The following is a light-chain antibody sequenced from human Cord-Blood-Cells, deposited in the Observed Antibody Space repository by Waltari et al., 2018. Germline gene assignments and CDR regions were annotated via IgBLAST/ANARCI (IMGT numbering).Light chain of an antibody. CDR1: QSVSSY. CDR2: EAS. J-gene: IGKJ4*01. Sequence: EIVLTQSPATLSLSPGERATLSCRASQSVSSYLAWYQQKPGQAPRLLIYEASNRATGIPARFSGSGSGTDFTLTISSLEPEDFAVYYCQQRSNRLTFGGGTKVEIK. V-gene: IGKV3-11*01. CDR3: QQRSNRLT.